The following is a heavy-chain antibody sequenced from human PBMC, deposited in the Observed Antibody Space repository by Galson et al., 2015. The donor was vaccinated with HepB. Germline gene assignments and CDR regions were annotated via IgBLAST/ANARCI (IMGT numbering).Heavy chain of an antibody. CDR2: FDPEDGET. J-gene: IGHJ4*02. CDR1: GYTLTELS. V-gene: IGHV1-24*01. CDR3: ATGLLNVDTAMVSY. D-gene: IGHD5-18*01. Sequence: SVKVSCKVSGYTLTELSMHWVRQAPGKGLEWMGGFDPEDGETIYAQKFQGRVTMTEDTSTDTAYMELSSLRSEDTAVYYCATGLLNVDTAMVSYWGQGTLVTVSS.